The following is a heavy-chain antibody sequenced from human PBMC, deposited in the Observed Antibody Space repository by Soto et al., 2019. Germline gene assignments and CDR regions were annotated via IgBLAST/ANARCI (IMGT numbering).Heavy chain of an antibody. V-gene: IGHV1-18*01. Sequence: GASVKVSWKASGYTFTSCGISWVRQAPGQGLEWMGLINAYNGNTNYAQKLQGRVTMTRNTSISTAYMELSSLRSEDTAVYYCARGNYYGSGSYYRGFAPWGQGTLVTVSS. J-gene: IGHJ5*02. CDR3: ARGNYYGSGSYYRGFAP. CDR1: GYTFTSCG. CDR2: INAYNGNT. D-gene: IGHD3-10*01.